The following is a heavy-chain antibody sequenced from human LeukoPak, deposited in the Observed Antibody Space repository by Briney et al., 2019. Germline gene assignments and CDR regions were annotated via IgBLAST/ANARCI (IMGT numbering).Heavy chain of an antibody. CDR1: GDSISSSRYY. CDR2: IYYSGST. V-gene: IGHV4-39*01. CDR3: ARLDYDFWNGFYDF. Sequence: PSETLSLTCTVSGDSISSSRYYWGWIRQPPGKGLEWIGSIYYSGSTFYNPSLKSRVTISVDTSKDQFSLTLTSVTAADTALYYYARLDYDFWNGFYDFWGQGILVTVSS. J-gene: IGHJ4*02. D-gene: IGHD3/OR15-3a*01.